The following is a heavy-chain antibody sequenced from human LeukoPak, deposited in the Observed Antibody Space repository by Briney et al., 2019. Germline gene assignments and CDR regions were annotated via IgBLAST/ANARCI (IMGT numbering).Heavy chain of an antibody. D-gene: IGHD5-18*01. V-gene: IGHV4-34*01. J-gene: IGHJ4*02. Sequence: SETLSLTCAVYGGSFDGYYWSWFRQAPGGGLEWIGEVNHREVTHYNPSLKSRVTILADASKNQFSLKLTSVTAADTAVYYCARGGLEPQLWLRLFYFEYWGQGVLVTVSS. CDR1: GGSFDGYY. CDR2: VNHREVT. CDR3: ARGGLEPQLWLRLFYFEY.